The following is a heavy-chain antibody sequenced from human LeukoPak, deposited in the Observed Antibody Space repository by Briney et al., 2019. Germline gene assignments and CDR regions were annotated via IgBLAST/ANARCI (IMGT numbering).Heavy chain of an antibody. CDR1: GFTFEDYA. CDR2: ITHSGTST. V-gene: IGHV3-20*04. Sequence: GESLRLSCAVTGFTFEDYAMSWVRQPPGQGLEWLSYITHSGTSTSYADSVRGRFTISRDNAQNSLYLQMDSLRGDDTALYYCVRVTSPFFDSGAQDALDLWGQGTMVTVS. CDR3: VRVTSPFFDSGAQDALDL. J-gene: IGHJ3*01. D-gene: IGHD3-22*01.